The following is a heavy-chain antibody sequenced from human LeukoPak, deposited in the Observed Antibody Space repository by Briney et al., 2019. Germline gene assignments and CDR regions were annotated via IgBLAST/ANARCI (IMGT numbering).Heavy chain of an antibody. Sequence: PGGSLRLSCAAPGFIFDNYAIHWVRQAPGKGLEWVSLISGDVGSTFYADSVRGRFTISRDNTRKSLSLQMSSLRSEDTALYYCARESETSGWYDYWGQGTLVTVSS. CDR3: ARESETSGWYDY. J-gene: IGHJ4*02. V-gene: IGHV3-43*02. CDR2: ISGDVGST. CDR1: GFIFDNYA. D-gene: IGHD6-19*01.